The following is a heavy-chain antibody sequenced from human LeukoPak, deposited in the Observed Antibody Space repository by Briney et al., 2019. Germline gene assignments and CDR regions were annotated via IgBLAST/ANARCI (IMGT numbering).Heavy chain of an antibody. V-gene: IGHV4-30-2*01. CDR3: ARVGVWFGPYYGMDV. CDR1: GGSISSGGYY. CDR2: INHSGST. Sequence: NPSRTLSLTCTVSGGSISSGGYYWSWIRQPPGKGLEWIGEINHSGSTNYNPSLKSRVTISVDTSKNQFSLKLSSVTAADTAVYYCARVGVWFGPYYGMDVWGQGTTVTVSS. J-gene: IGHJ6*02. D-gene: IGHD3-10*01.